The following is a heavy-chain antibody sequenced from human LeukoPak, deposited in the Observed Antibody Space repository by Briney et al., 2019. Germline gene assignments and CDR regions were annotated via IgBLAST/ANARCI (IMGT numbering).Heavy chain of an antibody. Sequence: PGGSLRLSCAASGFTVSSNYMSWVRQAPGKGLEWVSVIYSGGSTYYADSVKGRFIISRDNSKNTLYLQMNSLRAEDTAVYYCARVQMGDFDYWGQGTLVTVSS. CDR2: IYSGGST. CDR1: GFTVSSNY. CDR3: ARVQMGDFDY. D-gene: IGHD5-24*01. V-gene: IGHV3-66*01. J-gene: IGHJ4*02.